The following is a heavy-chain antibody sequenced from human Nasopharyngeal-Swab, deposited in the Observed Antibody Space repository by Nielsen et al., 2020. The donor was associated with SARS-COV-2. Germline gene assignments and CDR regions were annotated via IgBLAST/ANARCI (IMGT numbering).Heavy chain of an antibody. Sequence: WIRQPPGKGLEWVGFIRSKAYGGTTEYAASVKGRFTISRDDSKSIAYLQMNSLKTEDTAVYYCTRVSAGAMVRGVTNPFDYWGQGTLVTVSS. D-gene: IGHD3-10*01. CDR2: IRSKAYGGTT. CDR3: TRVSAGAMVRGVTNPFDY. J-gene: IGHJ4*02. V-gene: IGHV3-49*02.